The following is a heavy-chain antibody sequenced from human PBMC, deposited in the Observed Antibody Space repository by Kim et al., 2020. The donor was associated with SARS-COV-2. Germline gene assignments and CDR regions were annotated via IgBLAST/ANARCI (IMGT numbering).Heavy chain of an antibody. J-gene: IGHJ6*02. V-gene: IGHV1-69*06. CDR3: ARGYCSSTSCSLYYYGMDV. Sequence: SVKVSCKASGGTFSSYAISWVRQAPGQGLEWMGGIIPIFGTANYAQKFQGRVTITADKSTSTAYMELSSLRSEDTAVYYCARGYCSSTSCSLYYYGMDVWGQGTTVTVSS. D-gene: IGHD2-2*01. CDR2: IIPIFGTA. CDR1: GGTFSSYA.